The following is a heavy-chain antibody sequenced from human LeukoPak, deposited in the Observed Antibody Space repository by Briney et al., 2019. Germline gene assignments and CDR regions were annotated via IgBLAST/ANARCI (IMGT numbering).Heavy chain of an antibody. CDR2: ISAYNGNT. J-gene: IGHJ3*02. CDR1: GYTFTSYG. D-gene: IGHD2-21*02. V-gene: IGHV1-18*01. CDR3: ARSSNGGYCGGDCYSLDAFDI. Sequence: ASVKVSCKASGYTFTSYGISWVRQAPGQGLEWMGWISAYNGNTNYAQKLQGRVTMTTDTSTSTAYMELRSLRSDDTAVYYCARSSNGGYCGGDCYSLDAFDIWGQGTMVTVSS.